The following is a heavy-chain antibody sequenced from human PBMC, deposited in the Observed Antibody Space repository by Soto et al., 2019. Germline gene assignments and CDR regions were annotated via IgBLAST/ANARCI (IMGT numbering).Heavy chain of an antibody. V-gene: IGHV1-8*01. CDR3: ARGWGGITDRYNWFDP. J-gene: IGHJ5*02. CDR1: GYTFTSYD. Sequence: QVQLVQSGAEVKKPGASVKVSCKASGYTFTSYDINWVRQATGQGLEWMGWMNPNSGNTGYAQKFQGRVTMTRNTSISTAYMERSSLRSEDTAVYYCARGWGGITDRYNWFDPWGQGTLVTVSS. CDR2: MNPNSGNT. D-gene: IGHD3-16*01.